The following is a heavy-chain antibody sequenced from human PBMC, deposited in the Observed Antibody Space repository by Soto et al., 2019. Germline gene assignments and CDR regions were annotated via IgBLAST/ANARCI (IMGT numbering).Heavy chain of an antibody. D-gene: IGHD3-10*01. V-gene: IGHV6-1*01. CDR2: TYYRSKWHY. Sequence: SQTLSLTCAISGDSVSNNSVAWNWVRQSPSRGLEWLGRTYYRSKWHYDYAPSVRSRITINPDTSRNHFSLQLNSVSPEDAAVYYCARTLRGRGVKYFDDWGQGTLVTVSS. CDR1: GDSVSNNSVA. J-gene: IGHJ4*02. CDR3: ARTLRGRGVKYFDD.